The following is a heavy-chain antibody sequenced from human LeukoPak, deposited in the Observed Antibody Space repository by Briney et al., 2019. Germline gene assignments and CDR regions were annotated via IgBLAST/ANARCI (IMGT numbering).Heavy chain of an antibody. CDR3: AGYDYYDSPGNAFDI. D-gene: IGHD3-22*01. Sequence: SETLSLTCTVSGGSISSYYWSWIRQPPGKGLEWIGYIYYSGSTNYNPSLKSRVTISVDTSKNQFSLKLSSVTAADTAVYYCAGYDYYDSPGNAFDIWGQGTMVTVSS. CDR2: IYYSGST. CDR1: GGSISSYY. J-gene: IGHJ3*02. V-gene: IGHV4-59*01.